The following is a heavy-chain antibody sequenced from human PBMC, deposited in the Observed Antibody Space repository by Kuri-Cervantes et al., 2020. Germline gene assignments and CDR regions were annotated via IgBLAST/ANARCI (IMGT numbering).Heavy chain of an antibody. V-gene: IGHV4-39*07. D-gene: IGHD2-2*01. J-gene: IGHJ4*02. Sequence: SETLSLTCTVSGGSISSSSYYWGWIRQPPGKGLEWIGSIYYSGSTYYNPSLKSRVTISMDTSKNQFSLKLSSVTAADTAVFYCARGYCSSSGCYFDYWGQGTRVTVSS. CDR2: IYYSGST. CDR3: ARGYCSSSGCYFDY. CDR1: GGSISSSSYY.